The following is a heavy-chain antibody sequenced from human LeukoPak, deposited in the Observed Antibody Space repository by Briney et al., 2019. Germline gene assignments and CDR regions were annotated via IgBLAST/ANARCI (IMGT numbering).Heavy chain of an antibody. CDR2: IIPILGIA. Sequence: SVKVSCKASGSTFSSYAISWVRQAPGQGLEWMGRIIPILGIANYAQKFQGRVTITADKSTSTAYMELSSLRSEDTAVYYCARDGPNDAFDIWGRGTMVTVSS. CDR3: ARDGPNDAFDI. J-gene: IGHJ3*02. V-gene: IGHV1-69*04. CDR1: GSTFSSYA.